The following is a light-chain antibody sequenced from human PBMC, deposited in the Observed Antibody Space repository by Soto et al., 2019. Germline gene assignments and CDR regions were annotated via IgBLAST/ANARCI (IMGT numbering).Light chain of an antibody. CDR3: QKYNSAPCT. J-gene: IGKJ3*01. CDR1: QGITNY. CDR2: AAS. V-gene: IGKV1-27*01. Sequence: DIQMTQSPYSLSASVGDRVTITCRASQGITNYLAWYQQKAGEVPKLLISAASTLQSGVPSRFSGSGSGTDFTLTISSLQPEDVATYYCQKYNSAPCTFGPGTKVDIK.